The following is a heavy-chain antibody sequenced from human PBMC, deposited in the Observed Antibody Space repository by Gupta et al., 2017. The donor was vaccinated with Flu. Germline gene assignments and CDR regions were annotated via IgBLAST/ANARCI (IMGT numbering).Heavy chain of an antibody. CDR1: FTFNTYA. Sequence: FTFNTYARGWGRQGPGKGLEWVAGMGHNGANTVYADSVKGRCTISRDDSIDTLYRQMNSLRGEDTAGYYCAKDWKLYQGVADAFDRWGPGTKVTVSS. V-gene: IGHV3-23*01. D-gene: IGHD2-2*01. CDR3: AKDWKLYQGVADAFDR. J-gene: IGHJ3*02. CDR2: MGHNGANT.